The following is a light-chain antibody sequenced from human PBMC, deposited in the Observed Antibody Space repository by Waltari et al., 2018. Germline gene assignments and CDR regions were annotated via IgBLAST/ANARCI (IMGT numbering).Light chain of an antibody. V-gene: IGKV3-15*01. CDR1: QSIGSN. Sequence: DIVMTQSPATLSVSPGERATLSCRASQSIGSNLAWYQHKPGQAPRFLISGASTRATGIPVRFSGSGSATEFTLTISSLQSADFAVYFCQQYNNWPETFGQGTKVEIK. J-gene: IGKJ1*01. CDR2: GAS. CDR3: QQYNNWPET.